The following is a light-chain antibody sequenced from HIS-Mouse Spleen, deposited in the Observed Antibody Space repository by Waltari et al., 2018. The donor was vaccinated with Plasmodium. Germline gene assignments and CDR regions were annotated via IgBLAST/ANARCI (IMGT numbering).Light chain of an antibody. CDR3: QQYYSTPPYT. CDR2: WAS. V-gene: IGKV4-1*01. Sequence: DIVMTQSPDSLAVSLSARAPITCKSSQSVLYSSNNKNYLTWYKQKPGQPPKLLIYWASTRESGVPDRFSGSGSGTDFTLTISSLQAEDVAVYYCQQYYSTPPYTFGQGTKLEIK. CDR1: QSVLYSSNNKNY. J-gene: IGKJ2*01.